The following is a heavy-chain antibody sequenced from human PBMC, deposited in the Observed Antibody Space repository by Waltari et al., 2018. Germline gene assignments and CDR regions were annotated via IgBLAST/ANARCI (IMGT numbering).Heavy chain of an antibody. Sequence: QVQLQESGPGLVKPSQTLSLTCTVSGGSISSGSYYWSWLRQPAGKGLEGIGRIYTREGTNYNPSLKSRVTISVDTSKNQFSLKLSSVTAADTAVYYCARGYSSGWYGWFDPWGQGTLVTVSS. D-gene: IGHD6-19*01. CDR3: ARGYSSGWYGWFDP. J-gene: IGHJ5*02. CDR2: IYTREGT. CDR1: GGSISSGSYY. V-gene: IGHV4-61*02.